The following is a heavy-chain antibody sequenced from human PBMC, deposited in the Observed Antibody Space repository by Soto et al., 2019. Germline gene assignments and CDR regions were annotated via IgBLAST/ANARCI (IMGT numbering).Heavy chain of an antibody. J-gene: IGHJ4*02. CDR3: ARQTGLSGSSYYFDY. CDR1: GDSIATSSNS. Sequence: ASETLSLTCTVSGDSIATSSNSWGWIRQPPGKGLEWIGTIYYSGTTYYNPSLKSRLTISVDTSKKQFSLKLTSVTAADTAVYYCARQTGLSGSSYYFDYWGQGTLVTVSS. D-gene: IGHD6-6*01. V-gene: IGHV4-39*01. CDR2: IYYSGTT.